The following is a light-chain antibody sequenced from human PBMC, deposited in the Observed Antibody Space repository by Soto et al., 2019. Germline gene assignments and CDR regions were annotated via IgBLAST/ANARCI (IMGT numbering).Light chain of an antibody. J-gene: IGKJ3*01. Sequence: DIVMTQSPDSLAVSLGERATINCKSSQSVLYSSNNKNYLAWYQQKPGQPPKLLIYWASTRESGVPDRFSGSGSGTDFTLTISRLQAEDVAVYHCQQHYSSLVTVGPGTKVDIK. CDR3: QQHYSSLVT. CDR2: WAS. V-gene: IGKV4-1*01. CDR1: QSVLYSSNNKNY.